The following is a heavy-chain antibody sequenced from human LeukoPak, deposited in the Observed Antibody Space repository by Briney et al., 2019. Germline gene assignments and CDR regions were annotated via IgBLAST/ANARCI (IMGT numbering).Heavy chain of an antibody. CDR2: IIPILGIA. CDR1: GGTFSSYA. D-gene: IGHD3-10*01. V-gene: IGHV1-69*04. Sequence: SVKVSCKASGGTFSSYAISWVRQAPGQGLEWMGRIIPILGIANYAQKFQGRVTITADKSTSTAYMELSSLRSEDTAVYYCASNLYGPPRRGYYYMDVWGKGTTVTVSS. CDR3: ASNLYGPPRRGYYYMDV. J-gene: IGHJ6*03.